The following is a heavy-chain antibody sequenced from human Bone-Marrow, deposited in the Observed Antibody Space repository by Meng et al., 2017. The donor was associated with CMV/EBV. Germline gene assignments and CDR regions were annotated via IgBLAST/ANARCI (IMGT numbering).Heavy chain of an antibody. CDR3: GPDIVIVPFSY. D-gene: IGHD2-2*01. V-gene: IGHV3-23*01. J-gene: IGHJ4*02. CDR2: ISGSGGST. Sequence: GGSLRLSCAASGFTFSSYAMSWVRQAPGKGLEWVSGISGSGGSTYYADSVKGRFTISRDNSKNTLYLQMNSLRAEDTALYYCGPDIVIVPFSYWCQGTLVTVSS. CDR1: GFTFSSYA.